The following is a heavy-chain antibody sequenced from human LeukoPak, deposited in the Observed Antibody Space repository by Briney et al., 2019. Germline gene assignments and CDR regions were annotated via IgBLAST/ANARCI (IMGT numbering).Heavy chain of an antibody. CDR3: ATHSSYVSPFRS. Sequence: SETLSLTCTVSGGSIRNSRYYWGWIRQPPGQGLEWIGSIYDSWSTYYNPSPKTRATIYLDTSKNQFSLNLNSVTAAATDLFYCATHSSYVSPFRSWGRGPLVTVSP. CDR1: GGSIRNSRYY. V-gene: IGHV4-39*01. CDR2: IYDSWST. J-gene: IGHJ5*02. D-gene: IGHD3-10*02.